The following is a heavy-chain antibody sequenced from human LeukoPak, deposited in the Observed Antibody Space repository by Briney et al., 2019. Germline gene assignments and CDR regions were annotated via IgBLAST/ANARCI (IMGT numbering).Heavy chain of an antibody. J-gene: IGHJ3*02. CDR2: ISSSSSYI. Sequence: PGGSLRLSCAASGFTFSSYSMNWVRQAPGKGLEWVSSISSSSSYIYYADSVKGRFTISRDNAKNSLYLQMNSLRAEDMALYYCAKAKAGYSYGLDAFDIWGQGTVVTVSS. CDR1: GFTFSSYS. V-gene: IGHV3-21*04. CDR3: AKAKAGYSYGLDAFDI. D-gene: IGHD5-18*01.